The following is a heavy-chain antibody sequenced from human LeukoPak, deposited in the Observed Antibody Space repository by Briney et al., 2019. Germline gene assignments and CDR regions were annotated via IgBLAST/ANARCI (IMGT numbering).Heavy chain of an antibody. J-gene: IGHJ4*02. Sequence: GGSLRLSCAASRFIFSNYWMSWVRQAPGKGLEWVANIKQGGSEKYYVDPVKGRFTISRDNAKKSLYLQMNSVRAEDTAVYYCARGYGYYYDNSGYDYWGQGTLVTVSS. D-gene: IGHD3-22*01. CDR1: RFIFSNYW. CDR2: IKQGGSEK. CDR3: ARGYGYYYDNSGYDY. V-gene: IGHV3-7*01.